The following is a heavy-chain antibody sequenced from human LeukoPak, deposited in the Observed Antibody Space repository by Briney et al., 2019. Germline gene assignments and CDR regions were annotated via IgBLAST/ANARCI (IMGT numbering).Heavy chain of an antibody. Sequence: SETLSLTCAVSGGSISSGGYSWSWIRQPPGKGLERIGSIYYSGSTYYNPSLKSRVTISVDTSKNQFSLKLSSVNAADTAVYYCAKKFGFRFGDVEGLVGPWGQGTLVTVSS. V-gene: IGHV4-30-2*03. CDR1: GGSISSGGYS. CDR3: AKKFGFRFGDVEGLVGP. CDR2: IYYSGST. J-gene: IGHJ5*02. D-gene: IGHD3-10*01.